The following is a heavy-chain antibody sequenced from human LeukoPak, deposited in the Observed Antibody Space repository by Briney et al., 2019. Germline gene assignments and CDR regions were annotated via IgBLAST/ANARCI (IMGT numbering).Heavy chain of an antibody. V-gene: IGHV4-61*02. J-gene: IGHJ3*02. CDR3: ARLASRIGAYAFDI. D-gene: IGHD5-12*01. Sequence: PSQTLSLTCTVSGGSISSGSYYWSWIRQPAGKGLEWIGRIYTSGSTNYNPSLKSRVTISVDTSKNQFSLKLSSVTAAGTAVYYCARLASRIGAYAFDIWGQGTMVTVSS. CDR1: GGSISSGSYY. CDR2: IYTSGST.